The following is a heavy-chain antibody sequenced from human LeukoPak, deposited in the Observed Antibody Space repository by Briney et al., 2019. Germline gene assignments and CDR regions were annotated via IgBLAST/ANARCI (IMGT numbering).Heavy chain of an antibody. J-gene: IGHJ4*02. CDR1: GFTFSSYA. CDR3: ASRLVGAHRLDDFDY. V-gene: IGHV3-23*01. D-gene: IGHD1-26*01. Sequence: GGSLRLSCAASGFTFSSYAMSWVRQAPGKGLEWVSAISGSGGSTYYADSVKGRFTISRDNSKNTLYLQMNSLRAEDTAVYYCASRLVGAHRLDDFDYWGQGTLVTVSS. CDR2: ISGSGGST.